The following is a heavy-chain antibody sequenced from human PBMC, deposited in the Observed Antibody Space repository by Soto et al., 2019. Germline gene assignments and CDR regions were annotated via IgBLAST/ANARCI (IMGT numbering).Heavy chain of an antibody. J-gene: IGHJ4*02. V-gene: IGHV3-30*18. Sequence: GGSLRLSCAASGFTFSNYGMHWVRQAPGKGLEWVAVIRNDGSNEYYADSVKGRFTISRDNPKHTLYLQMNSLRAEDTAVYYCAKGPAGGDTHRSADYWGQGALVTVSS. CDR2: IRNDGSNE. CDR1: GFTFSNYG. D-gene: IGHD3-16*01. CDR3: AKGPAGGDTHRSADY.